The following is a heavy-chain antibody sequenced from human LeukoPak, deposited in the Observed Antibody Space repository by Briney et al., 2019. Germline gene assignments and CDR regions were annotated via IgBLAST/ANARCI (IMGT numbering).Heavy chain of an antibody. CDR1: GFTFSSYW. D-gene: IGHD5-18*01. CDR3: ARSRIQLWTFDY. Sequence: GGSPRLSCAASGFTFSSYWMHWVRQAPGKGLVWVSRINSDGSSTSYADSVKGRFTISRDNAKNTLYLQMNSLRAEDTAVYYCARSRIQLWTFDYWGQGTLVTVSS. J-gene: IGHJ4*02. CDR2: INSDGSST. V-gene: IGHV3-74*01.